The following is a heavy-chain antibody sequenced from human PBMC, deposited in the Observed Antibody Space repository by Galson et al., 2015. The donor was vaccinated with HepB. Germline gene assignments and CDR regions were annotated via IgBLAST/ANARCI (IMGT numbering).Heavy chain of an antibody. Sequence: SLRLSCAASGFTFSSYGMHWVRQAPGKGLEWVAVIWYDGSNKYYADSVKGRFTISRDNSKNTLYLQMNSLRAEDTAVYYCARDVADTAMSLDYWGQGTLVTVSS. V-gene: IGHV3-33*01. CDR1: GFTFSSYG. D-gene: IGHD5-18*01. CDR2: IWYDGSNK. J-gene: IGHJ4*02. CDR3: ARDVADTAMSLDY.